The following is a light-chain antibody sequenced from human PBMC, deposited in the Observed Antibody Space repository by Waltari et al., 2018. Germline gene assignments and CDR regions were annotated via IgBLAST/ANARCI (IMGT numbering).Light chain of an antibody. CDR1: TSDVGSYNL. Sequence: QSALTQPASVSGSPGQSLPSSCTGTTSDVGSYNLVSWYQQHPGNAPKLMIYEGSKRPSGVSNRFSGSKSGNTASLTISGLQAEDEADYYCCSYAGSSTFYWVFGGGTKLTVL. V-gene: IGLV2-23*03. CDR2: EGS. J-gene: IGLJ3*02. CDR3: CSYAGSSTFYWV.